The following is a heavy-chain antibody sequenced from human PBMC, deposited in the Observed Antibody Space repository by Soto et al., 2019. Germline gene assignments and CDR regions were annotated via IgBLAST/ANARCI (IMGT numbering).Heavy chain of an antibody. D-gene: IGHD3-10*01. CDR3: ANDRRITMVRGWLSAFDS. J-gene: IGHJ4*01. V-gene: IGHV3-23*01. CDR1: GFPFSNYP. Sequence: PGVSLRLSWLASGFPFSNYPMSWVRQAPGKGLEWVSGISGSGETPYYADSVKGRFTISRDNYKNMLYLQMNSLRAEDTAVYYCANDRRITMVRGWLSAFDSWGKGNRVIVSS. CDR2: ISGSGETP.